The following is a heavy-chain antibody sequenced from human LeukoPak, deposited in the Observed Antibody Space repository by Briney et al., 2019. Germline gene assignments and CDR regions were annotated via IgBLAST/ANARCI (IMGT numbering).Heavy chain of an antibody. D-gene: IGHD1-14*01. CDR1: GFTFSSYW. CDR2: IRYDGSNK. J-gene: IGHJ5*02. Sequence: GGSLRLSCAASGFTFSSYWMSWVRQAPGKGLEWVAFIRYDGSNKYYADSVKGRFTISRDNSKNTLYLQMNSLRAEDTAVYYCAKDHRRYNWFDPWGQGTLVTVSS. CDR3: AKDHRRYNWFDP. V-gene: IGHV3-30*02.